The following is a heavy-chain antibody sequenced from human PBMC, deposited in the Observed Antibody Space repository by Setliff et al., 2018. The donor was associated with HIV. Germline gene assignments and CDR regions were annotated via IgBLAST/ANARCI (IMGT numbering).Heavy chain of an antibody. V-gene: IGHV4-31*03. CDR2: IYYSGST. J-gene: IGHJ4*02. Sequence: SETLSLTCTVSGGSIRSGNYYCSWIRQHPGKGLEWIGNIYYSGSTYYNPSPKSRVTISVDTSKNQLFLKLSSVTAADTAVYYCARGANYYESNGYYDYWGQGTLVTVSS. CDR3: ARGANYYESNGYYDY. D-gene: IGHD3-22*01. CDR1: GGSIRSGNYY.